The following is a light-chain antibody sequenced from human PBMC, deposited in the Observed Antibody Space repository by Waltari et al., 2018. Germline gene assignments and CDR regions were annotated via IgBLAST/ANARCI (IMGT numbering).Light chain of an antibody. CDR3: QAYDSSLSGWV. V-gene: IGLV1-40*01. CDR2: GNR. CDR1: SSNIGAGYD. J-gene: IGLJ3*02. Sequence: QSVLTQPPSVSGAPGQRVTISCTGSSSNIGAGYDVHWYQQLPGTAPKLLIHGNRSRPSGGPDRFAGSKSGTSASLAITGLQAEDEADYYCQAYDSSLSGWVFGGGTKLTVL.